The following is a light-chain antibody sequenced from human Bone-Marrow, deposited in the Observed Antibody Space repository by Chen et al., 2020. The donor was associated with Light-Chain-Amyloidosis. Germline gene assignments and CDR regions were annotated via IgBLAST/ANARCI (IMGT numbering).Light chain of an antibody. CDR1: DLPTKY. Sequence: SYELTQPPSVSVSPGPPARITGYGDDLPTKYAYWYQQKPGQAPVLVIHRDTERPSGISERFSGASSGTTATLTISGVQAEDEADYHCQSADSSGTYEVRFGGGTKLTVL. CDR3: QSADSSGTYEVR. CDR2: RDT. J-gene: IGLJ2*01. V-gene: IGLV3-25*03.